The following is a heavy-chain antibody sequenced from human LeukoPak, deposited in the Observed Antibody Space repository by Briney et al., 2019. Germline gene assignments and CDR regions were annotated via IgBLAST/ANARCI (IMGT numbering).Heavy chain of an antibody. CDR2: INPTGGSI. V-gene: IGHV1-46*01. Sequence: ASVKVSCKASGHTFTSYYIHWVRQAPGQGLEWMGIINPTGGSISYAQNFQGRVTMTRDTSTSTVYMELRSLRSEDTAVYYCARDRGYCSGGSCYTDYWGQGTLVTVSS. CDR3: ARDRGYCSGGSCYTDY. J-gene: IGHJ4*02. CDR1: GHTFTSYY. D-gene: IGHD2-15*01.